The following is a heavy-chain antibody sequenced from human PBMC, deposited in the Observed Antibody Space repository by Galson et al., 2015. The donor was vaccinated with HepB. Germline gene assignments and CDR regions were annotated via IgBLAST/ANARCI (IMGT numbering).Heavy chain of an antibody. CDR2: IYPGDSDT. CDR3: ARPVTTLKPAWYFDL. D-gene: IGHD4-17*01. V-gene: IGHV5-51*01. J-gene: IGHJ2*01. CDR1: GYSFTSYW. Sequence: QSGAEVKKPGESLKISCKGSGYSFTSYWIGWVRQMPGKGLEWMGIIYPGDSDTRYSPSFQGQVTISADKSISTAYLQWSSLKASDTAMYYCARPVTTLKPAWYFDLWGRGTLVTVSS.